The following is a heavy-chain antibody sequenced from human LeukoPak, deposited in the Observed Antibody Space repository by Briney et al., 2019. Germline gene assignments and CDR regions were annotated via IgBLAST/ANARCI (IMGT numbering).Heavy chain of an antibody. D-gene: IGHD2-8*02. Sequence: GASVKVSCKASGYTFTSYGISWVRQAPGQGLEWMGWISAYNGNTSYAQKLQGRDTMTTDTSTSTAYMELRSLRSDDAAVYYCARDTEGLYYFDYWGQGTLVTVSS. J-gene: IGHJ4*02. V-gene: IGHV1-18*01. CDR2: ISAYNGNT. CDR1: GYTFTSYG. CDR3: ARDTEGLYYFDY.